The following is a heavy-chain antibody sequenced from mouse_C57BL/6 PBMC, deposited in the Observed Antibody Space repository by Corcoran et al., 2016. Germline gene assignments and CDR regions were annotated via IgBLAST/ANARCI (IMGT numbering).Heavy chain of an antibody. D-gene: IGHD1-1*01. J-gene: IGHJ2*01. Sequence: QVQLQQSGAELVRPGTSVKMSCKASGYTFTNYWIGWAKQRPGHGLEWIGDIYPGGGYTNYNEKFKGKATLTADKSSSTAYMQFSSLTSEDSAIYYGARSGYYGSSKYYFDYWGQGTTLTVSS. V-gene: IGHV1-63*01. CDR3: ARSGYYGSSKYYFDY. CDR1: GYTFTNYW. CDR2: IYPGGGYT.